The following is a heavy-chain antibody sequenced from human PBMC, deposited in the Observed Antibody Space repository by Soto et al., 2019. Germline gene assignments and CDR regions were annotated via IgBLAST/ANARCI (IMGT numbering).Heavy chain of an antibody. V-gene: IGHV1-3*01. J-gene: IGHJ6*02. CDR2: INAGNGNT. CDR1: GYTFTSYA. CDR3: ARSRFAGAVAGATHGMDV. D-gene: IGHD6-19*01. Sequence: GASVKVSCKASGYTFTSYAMHWVRQAPGQRLEWMGWINAGNGNTKYSQKFQGRVTITRDTSAGTAYMELSSLRSEDTAVYYCARSRFAGAVAGATHGMDVWGQGTTVTVSS.